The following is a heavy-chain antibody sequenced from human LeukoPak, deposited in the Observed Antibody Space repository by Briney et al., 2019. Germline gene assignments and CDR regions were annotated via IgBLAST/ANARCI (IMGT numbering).Heavy chain of an antibody. Sequence: GGSLRLSCAPCGFTFCSYSMNWVRPAPRKGLEWVSSINSISSYMYYADSLKCAFSISRDNANNSLYLQMNRLRAEDTAVYYCARDVEAYFCDSSGYPAFDIWGQGTMVTVSS. V-gene: IGHV3-21*01. CDR3: ARDVEAYFCDSSGYPAFDI. D-gene: IGHD3-22*01. CDR1: GFTFCSYS. CDR2: INSISSYM. J-gene: IGHJ3*02.